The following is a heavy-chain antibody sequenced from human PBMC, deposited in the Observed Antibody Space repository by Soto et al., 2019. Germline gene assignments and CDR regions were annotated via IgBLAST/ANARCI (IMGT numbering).Heavy chain of an antibody. J-gene: IGHJ6*02. CDR1: GFTFSSYS. D-gene: IGHD2-2*01. CDR3: ARGTLGPYYYGMDV. CDR2: ISSSSSYI. V-gene: IGHV3-21*01. Sequence: PGGSLRLSCAASGFTFSSYSMNWVRQAPGKGLEWVSSISSSSSYIYYADSVKGRFTISRDNAKNSLYLQMNSLRAEDTAVYYCARGTLGPYYYGMDVWGQGTTVTVS.